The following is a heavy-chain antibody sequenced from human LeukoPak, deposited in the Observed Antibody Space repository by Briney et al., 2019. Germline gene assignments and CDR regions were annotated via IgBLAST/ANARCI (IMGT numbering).Heavy chain of an antibody. CDR1: GFSLSTGGVG. D-gene: IGHD2-2*01. V-gene: IGHV2-5*01. J-gene: IGHJ4*02. Sequence: SGPTLVNPTQTLTLTCTFSGFSLSTGGVGVGWIRQPPGKALEWLALIYWNDDKRYSPSLKSRLTITKDTSKNQVVLTMTNMDPVDTATYYCAHNGVYCSSTSCYDYWGQGTLVTVSS. CDR2: IYWNDDK. CDR3: AHNGVYCSSTSCYDY.